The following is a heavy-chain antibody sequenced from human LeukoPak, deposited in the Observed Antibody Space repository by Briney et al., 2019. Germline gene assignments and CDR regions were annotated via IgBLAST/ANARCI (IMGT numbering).Heavy chain of an antibody. CDR1: GFTFSTYG. D-gene: IGHD3-22*01. CDR2: ISFDGIYK. V-gene: IGHV3-30*18. Sequence: GGSLRLSCAASGFTFSTYGMHWVRQAPGKGLEWVAVISFDGIYKFYSDSVKGRFSISRDNSNNTLSLQMNSLRADDAAVYYCAKDLGSGYYYNSDYRGQGTLVSVSS. J-gene: IGHJ4*02. CDR3: AKDLGSGYYYNSDY.